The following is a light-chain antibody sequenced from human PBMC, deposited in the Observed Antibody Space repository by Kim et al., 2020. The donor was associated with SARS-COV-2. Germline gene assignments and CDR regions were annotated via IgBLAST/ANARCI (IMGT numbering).Light chain of an antibody. J-gene: IGKJ1*01. V-gene: IGKV3-20*01. Sequence: EIVLTQSPDTLSLSPGEGATLSCRASQSLTSGYLAWYQHKPGQAPRLLIYGASNRAAGIPDRFSGSGSGTDFTPDISRLEPEDCAVYYCQQDDSAPWTFGQGTQV. CDR1: QSLTSGY. CDR3: QQDDSAPWT. CDR2: GAS.